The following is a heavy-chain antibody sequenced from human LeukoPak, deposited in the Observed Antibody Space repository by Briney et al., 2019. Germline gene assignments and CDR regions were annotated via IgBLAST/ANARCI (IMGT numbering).Heavy chain of an antibody. V-gene: IGHV3-48*01. Sequence: GGSLRLSCVASGYTLTDYNADWVRQAPGRGLEWVAYISSSGGTISYADSVKGRFSISRNGADNTLYLHLSSLRADDTAVYYCARNLYSRGLYGELRSYFDYWGQGALVTVSS. D-gene: IGHD3-10*01. CDR2: ISSSGGTI. CDR3: ARNLYSRGLYGELRSYFDY. CDR1: GYTLTDYN. J-gene: IGHJ4*02.